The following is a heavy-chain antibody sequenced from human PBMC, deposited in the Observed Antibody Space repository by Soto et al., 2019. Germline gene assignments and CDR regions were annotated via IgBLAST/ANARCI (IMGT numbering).Heavy chain of an antibody. CDR2: MNQDGSEK. CDR3: ARDRDNWDLDFDY. D-gene: IGHD1-1*01. J-gene: IGHJ4*02. CDR1: GFTLNNYW. Sequence: QPGGSLRLSCAAPGFTLNNYWMSWVRQAPGKGLEWVANMNQDGSEKNYVDSVRGRFTISRDNAKNSLYLQMNSLRVEDTAVYYCARDRDNWDLDFDYWGQGTPVTVSS. V-gene: IGHV3-7*03.